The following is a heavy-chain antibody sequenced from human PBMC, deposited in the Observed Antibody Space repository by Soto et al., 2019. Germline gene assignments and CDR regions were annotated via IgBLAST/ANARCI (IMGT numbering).Heavy chain of an antibody. CDR1: GYTFRNYG. D-gene: IGHD1-26*01. CDR3: ARTPGSGSYSSF. Sequence: QVQLVQSGAEVKKPGASMKVSCRASGYTFRNYGVTWVRQAPGQGLEWMGWVSAFNGDRNYAQKFQGRVTMTTDTSTSTAYMELRSLRSDDTGVYYCARTPGSGSYSSFWGQGTLVTVSA. CDR2: VSAFNGDR. J-gene: IGHJ4*02. V-gene: IGHV1-18*01.